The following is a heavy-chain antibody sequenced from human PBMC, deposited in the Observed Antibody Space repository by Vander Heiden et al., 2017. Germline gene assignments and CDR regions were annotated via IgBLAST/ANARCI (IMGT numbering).Heavy chain of an antibody. CDR2: IYYSGST. J-gene: IGHJ6*02. D-gene: IGHD6-19*01. V-gene: IGHV4-31*03. Sequence: QVQLQESGPGLVKPSQTLSLTCTVSGGSISSGGYYWSWIRQHPGKGLEWSGYIYYSGSTYYNPSLKSRVTISVDTSKNQFSLKLSSVTAADTAVYYCARDIAVAGTFYYYGMDVWGQGTTVTVSS. CDR1: GGSISSGGYY. CDR3: ARDIAVAGTFYYYGMDV.